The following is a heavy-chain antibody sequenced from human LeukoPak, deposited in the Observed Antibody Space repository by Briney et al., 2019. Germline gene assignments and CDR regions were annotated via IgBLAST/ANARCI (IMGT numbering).Heavy chain of an antibody. CDR1: GFTFSSYA. CDR3: AKDDWEFSGYWDAFDI. D-gene: IGHD3-22*01. CDR2: ISGSGGST. J-gene: IGHJ3*02. Sequence: GGSLRLSCAASGFTFSSYAMSWVRQAPGKGLEWVSAISGSGGSTYYADSVKGRFTISRDNSKNTLYLQMNSLRAEDTAVYYCAKDDWEFSGYWDAFDIWGQGTMVTVSS. V-gene: IGHV3-23*01.